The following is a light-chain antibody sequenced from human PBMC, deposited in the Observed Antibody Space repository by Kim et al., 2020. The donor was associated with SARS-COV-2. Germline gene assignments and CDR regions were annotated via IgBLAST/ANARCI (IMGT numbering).Light chain of an antibody. Sequence: QRVTISCTGTSSNVGAGFDVHWYQHRPGTVPKLLIFGNTNRPSGVPDRFSGSKSGTSASLAITGLQAEDEADYYCQSFDNSLSGWVFGGGTKLTVL. CDR2: GNT. CDR1: SSNVGAGFD. CDR3: QSFDNSLSGWV. V-gene: IGLV1-40*01. J-gene: IGLJ3*02.